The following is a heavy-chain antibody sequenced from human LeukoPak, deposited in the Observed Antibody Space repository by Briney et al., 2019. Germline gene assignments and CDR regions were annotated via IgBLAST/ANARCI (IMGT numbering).Heavy chain of an antibody. V-gene: IGHV1-46*01. CDR2: INPSGGST. D-gene: IGHD5-24*01. CDR3: ATPIGRDGYNQPFDY. J-gene: IGHJ4*02. CDR1: GYTFTSYY. Sequence: ASVKVSCKASGYTFTSYYMHWVRQAPGQGLEWMGIINPSGGSTSHAQKFQGRVTMTRDMSTSTVYMELSSLRSEDTAVYYCATPIGRDGYNQPFDYWGQGTLVTVSS.